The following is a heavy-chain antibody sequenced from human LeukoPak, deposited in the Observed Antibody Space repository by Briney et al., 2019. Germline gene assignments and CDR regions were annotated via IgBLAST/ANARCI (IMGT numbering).Heavy chain of an antibody. CDR2: IYYNGGT. Sequence: SETLSLTCTVSGGSIISSSHYWAWIRQPPGKGLEWIGSIYYNGGTFYSPSLKRRASISVDTSKNQFSLKLSSVTAADTSVYFCAREEASAADYWGQGTLVTVSS. D-gene: IGHD6-13*01. J-gene: IGHJ4*02. V-gene: IGHV4-39*01. CDR3: AREEASAADY. CDR1: GGSIISSSHY.